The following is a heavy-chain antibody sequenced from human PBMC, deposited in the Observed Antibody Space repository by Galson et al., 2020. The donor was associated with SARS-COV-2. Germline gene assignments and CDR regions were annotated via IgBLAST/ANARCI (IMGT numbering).Heavy chain of an antibody. Sequence: GGSLRPSCAASGFTFSSYSMNWVRQAPGKGLEWFSYISSSSSTIYYADSVKGQFTISRNNAKNSLYLQMNSLRAEDTAVYYCAREYSGYEPFDYWGQGTLVTVSS. V-gene: IGHV3-48*04. J-gene: IGHJ4*02. D-gene: IGHD5-12*01. CDR3: AREYSGYEPFDY. CDR2: ISSSSSTI. CDR1: GFTFSSYS.